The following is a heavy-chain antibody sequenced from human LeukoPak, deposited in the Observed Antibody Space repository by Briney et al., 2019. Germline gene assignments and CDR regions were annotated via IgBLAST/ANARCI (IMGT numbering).Heavy chain of an antibody. Sequence: GGSLILSCAASGFTFSSYAMSWVRQAPGKGLEWVSAISGSGGSTYYADSVKGRFTISRDNSKNTLYLQMNSLRAEDTAVYYCAKKRDSSSGWNWFDPWGQGTLVTVSS. V-gene: IGHV3-23*01. CDR2: ISGSGGST. D-gene: IGHD6-19*01. J-gene: IGHJ5*02. CDR1: GFTFSSYA. CDR3: AKKRDSSSGWNWFDP.